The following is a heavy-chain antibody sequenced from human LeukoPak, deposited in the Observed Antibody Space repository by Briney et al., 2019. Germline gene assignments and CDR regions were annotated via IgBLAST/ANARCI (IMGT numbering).Heavy chain of an antibody. CDR1: GFTFSSYG. Sequence: GGSLRLSCAASGFTFSSYGMHWVRQAPGKGLEWVAVIWHDGSNKYYADSVKGRFTISRDNPKNTLYLQMNSLRAEDTAVYYCARGKAVAGTFSWFDPWGQGTLVTVSS. CDR2: IWHDGSNK. CDR3: ARGKAVAGTFSWFDP. J-gene: IGHJ5*02. D-gene: IGHD6-19*01. V-gene: IGHV3-33*01.